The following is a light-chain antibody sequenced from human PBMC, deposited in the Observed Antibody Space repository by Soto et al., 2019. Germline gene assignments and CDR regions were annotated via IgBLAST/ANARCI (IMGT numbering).Light chain of an antibody. CDR2: GAS. CDR1: QSINSF. V-gene: IGKV3-20*01. Sequence: EIVSTKSPDTLSWSQGKGATSSCRAIQSINSFFAWYQQRRGQAPRLLIHGASNRATGIPDRFSGSGSGTDFTLTISCLEPEDFAVYYCPLYVFSPRTFAQG. J-gene: IGKJ1*01. CDR3: PLYVFSPRT.